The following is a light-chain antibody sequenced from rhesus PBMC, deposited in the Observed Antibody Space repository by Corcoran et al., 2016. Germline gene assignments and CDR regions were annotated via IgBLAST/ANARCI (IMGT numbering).Light chain of an antibody. CDR3: LQYSSSPLT. CDR2: KAS. V-gene: IGKV1-22*01. Sequence: DIQMTQSPSSLSASVGDRVTITCRASENVNNYLNWYKQKPGKAPKLLIYKASSLQRGVPSRFSGSGSDTDFTLTISSLKPEDFATYYCLQYSSSPLTFGGGTKVELK. CDR1: ENVNNY. J-gene: IGKJ4*01.